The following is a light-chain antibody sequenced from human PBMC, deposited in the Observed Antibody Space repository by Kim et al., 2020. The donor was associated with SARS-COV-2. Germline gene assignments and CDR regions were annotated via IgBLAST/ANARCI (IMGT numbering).Light chain of an antibody. CDR1: KLGDKY. J-gene: IGLJ2*01. CDR2: QDS. V-gene: IGLV3-1*01. Sequence: PGQTASITCSGDKLGDKYACWYQQKQGQSPVLVIYQDSKRPSGIPERFSGSNSGNTATLTISGTQAMDEADYYCQAWDSSTAYVVFGGGTKLTVL. CDR3: QAWDSSTAYVV.